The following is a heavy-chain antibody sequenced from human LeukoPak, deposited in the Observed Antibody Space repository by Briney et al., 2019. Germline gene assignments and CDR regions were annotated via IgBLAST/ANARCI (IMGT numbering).Heavy chain of an antibody. Sequence: SETLSLTCTVSVGSISSGTYYWGWIRHPPGKGLEWIGSIYYIGSTSYNPSLKSRVTISVDTSKNQFSLKLDSVTAADTAVYYCARNASDSGTSYFDYWGQGTLVTVSS. CDR3: ARNASDSGTSYFDY. CDR1: VGSISSGTYY. CDR2: IYYIGST. V-gene: IGHV4-39*01. J-gene: IGHJ4*02. D-gene: IGHD1-26*01.